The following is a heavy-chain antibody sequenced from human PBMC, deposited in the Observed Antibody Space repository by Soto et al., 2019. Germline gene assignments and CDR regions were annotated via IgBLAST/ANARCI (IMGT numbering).Heavy chain of an antibody. D-gene: IGHD2-15*01. CDR1: GGSFSGYY. V-gene: IGHV4-59*01. CDR3: ARDGCSGGSCYDYYYYMDV. Sequence: PSETLSLTCAVYGGSFSGYYWSWIRQPPGKGLEWIGYIYYSGSTNYNPSLKSRVTISVDTSKNQFSLKLSSVTAADTAVYYCARDGCSGGSCYDYYYYMDVWGKGTTVTVSS. J-gene: IGHJ6*03. CDR2: IYYSGST.